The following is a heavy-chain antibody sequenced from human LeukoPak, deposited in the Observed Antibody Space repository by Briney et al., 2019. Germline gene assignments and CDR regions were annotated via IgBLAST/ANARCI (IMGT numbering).Heavy chain of an antibody. Sequence: GGSLRLSCAASGFTVSSNYMSWVRQAPGKGLEWVSVIYSGGSTYYADSVKGRFTISRDNSKNTLYLQMNSLRAEDTAVYYCARAPRKYYYDSSGYNWFDPWGQGTLVTVSS. CDR1: GFTVSSNY. D-gene: IGHD3-22*01. J-gene: IGHJ5*02. V-gene: IGHV3-53*01. CDR2: IYSGGST. CDR3: ARAPRKYYYDSSGYNWFDP.